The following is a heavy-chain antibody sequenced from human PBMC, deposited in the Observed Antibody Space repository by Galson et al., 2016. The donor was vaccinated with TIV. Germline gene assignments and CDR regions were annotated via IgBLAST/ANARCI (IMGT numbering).Heavy chain of an antibody. D-gene: IGHD3-10*01. CDR3: ARDRAHYDSVSFYYGMDV. Sequence: SLRLSCAASGFTFSSYAMYWVRQAPGKGLEWVALISHDGNDERYADSAKGRFTISGDNSKNTLYLQLNSLRPEDTAMYYCARDRAHYDSVSFYYGMDVWGQGTTVTVSS. CDR1: GFTFSSYA. J-gene: IGHJ6*02. V-gene: IGHV3-30-3*01. CDR2: ISHDGNDE.